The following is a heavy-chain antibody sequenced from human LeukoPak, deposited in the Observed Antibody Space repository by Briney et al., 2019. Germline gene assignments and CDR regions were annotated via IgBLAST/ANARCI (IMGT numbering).Heavy chain of an antibody. V-gene: IGHV3-23*01. Sequence: GGSLRLSCAASGFTFTDYAMHWVRQAPGKGLEWVSGVSTSGGSTYYADSVKGRFTISRDNSKNTLYLQMNSLRAEDTAVYYCAKAQQLVPPYFDYRGQGTLVTVSS. D-gene: IGHD6-13*01. CDR3: AKAQQLVPPYFDY. CDR2: VSTSGGST. CDR1: GFTFTDYA. J-gene: IGHJ4*02.